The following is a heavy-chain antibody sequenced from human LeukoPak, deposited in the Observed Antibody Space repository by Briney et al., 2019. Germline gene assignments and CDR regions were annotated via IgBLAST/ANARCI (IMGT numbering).Heavy chain of an antibody. Sequence: GGSLRLSCAASGFTFSSYGMHWVRQAPGKGLEWVAVISYDGSNKYYADSVKGRFTISRDNSKNTLYLQMNSLRAEDTAVYYCAKLGEYYYDSSGYYFDYWGQGTLVTVSS. J-gene: IGHJ4*02. CDR1: GFTFSSYG. V-gene: IGHV3-30*18. CDR3: AKLGEYYYDSSGYYFDY. D-gene: IGHD3-22*01. CDR2: ISYDGSNK.